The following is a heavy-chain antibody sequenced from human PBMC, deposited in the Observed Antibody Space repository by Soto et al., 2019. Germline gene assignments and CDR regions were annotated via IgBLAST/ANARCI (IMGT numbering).Heavy chain of an antibody. V-gene: IGHV3-30*18. Sequence: QVPLVESGGGVVQPGRSLRLSCAASGFTFSSFGMHWVRQAPGKGLEWVAVMSYDGSKTYYADSVKGRFTISRDNSKNTLYLQMNSLRAEDTAVYYCVKAEPITIFGVVPGGLDYWGQGSLVTVSS. J-gene: IGHJ4*02. CDR3: VKAEPITIFGVVPGGLDY. D-gene: IGHD3-3*01. CDR2: MSYDGSKT. CDR1: GFTFSSFG.